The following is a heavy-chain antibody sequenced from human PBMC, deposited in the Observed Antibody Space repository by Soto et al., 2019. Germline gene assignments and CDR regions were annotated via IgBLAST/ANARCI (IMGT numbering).Heavy chain of an antibody. D-gene: IGHD6-19*01. J-gene: IGHJ6*02. Sequence: PSQTLSLTCAISGDSVSSNSAAWNWIRQSPSRGLEWLGRTYYRSKWYNDYAVSVKSRITINPDTSKNQFSLQLNSVTPEDTAVHYCARDGVSGYSSGIPYPDYYYYYGMDVWGQGTTVTVSS. CDR2: TYYRSKWYN. CDR1: GDSVSSNSAA. V-gene: IGHV6-1*01. CDR3: ARDGVSGYSSGIPYPDYYYYYGMDV.